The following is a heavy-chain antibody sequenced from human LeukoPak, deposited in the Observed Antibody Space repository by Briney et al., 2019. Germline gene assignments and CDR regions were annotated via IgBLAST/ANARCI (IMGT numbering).Heavy chain of an antibody. CDR1: GYTFTSCG. CDR3: ARAHPDGYSSSWYIYWLDP. J-gene: IGHJ5*02. D-gene: IGHD6-13*01. Sequence: ASVKVSCKASGYTFTSCGISWVRQAPGQGLEWMGWISAYNGNTNYAQKLQGRVTMTTDTSTSTAYMELRSLRSDDTAVYYCARAHPDGYSSSWYIYWLDPWGQGTLVTVSS. CDR2: ISAYNGNT. V-gene: IGHV1-18*01.